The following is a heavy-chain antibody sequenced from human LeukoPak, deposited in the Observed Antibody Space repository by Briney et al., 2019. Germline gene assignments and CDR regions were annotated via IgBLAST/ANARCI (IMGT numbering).Heavy chain of an antibody. Sequence: PGGSLRLSCAASGFTFSSYSINWVRLAPGKGLEWVSSISTSSSYIYYADSVKGRFTISRDSSKNTLYLQMNSLRPEDTAVYYCARARPSMWIDYWGQGTLVTVSS. J-gene: IGHJ4*02. CDR1: GFTFSSYS. D-gene: IGHD5-12*01. CDR2: ISTSSSYI. V-gene: IGHV3-21*01. CDR3: ARARPSMWIDY.